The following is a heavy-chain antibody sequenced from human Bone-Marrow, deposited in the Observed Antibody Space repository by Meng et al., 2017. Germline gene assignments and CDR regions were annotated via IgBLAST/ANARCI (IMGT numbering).Heavy chain of an antibody. CDR3: AKVVRLLWFGVDY. CDR2: ISGSGGST. J-gene: IGHJ4*02. CDR1: GFTFSSYA. V-gene: IGHV3-23*01. D-gene: IGHD3-10*01. Sequence: GGSLRLSCAASGFTFSSYAMSWVRQAPGKGLEWVSAISGSGGSTYYADSVKGRFTLSRDNSKNTLYLQMNSLRAENTAVYYCAKVVRLLWFGVDYWGQGTLVTVSS.